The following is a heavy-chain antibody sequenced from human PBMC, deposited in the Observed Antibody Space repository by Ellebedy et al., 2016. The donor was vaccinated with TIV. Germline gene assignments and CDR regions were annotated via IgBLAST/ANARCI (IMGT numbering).Heavy chain of an antibody. CDR3: ARDWCRTTTCSDQAVEFDY. CDR2: INPSGGGT. J-gene: IGHJ4*02. V-gene: IGHV1-46*01. D-gene: IGHD2/OR15-2a*01. Sequence: ASVKVSCKASGYTFTSYPMHWVRQAPGQGLEWMGIINPSGGGTTYAQKFLGRVTMTRDTSTSTVYMELSRLTSEYTAVYYCARDWCRTTTCSDQAVEFDYWGQGTLVTVSS. CDR1: GYTFTSYP.